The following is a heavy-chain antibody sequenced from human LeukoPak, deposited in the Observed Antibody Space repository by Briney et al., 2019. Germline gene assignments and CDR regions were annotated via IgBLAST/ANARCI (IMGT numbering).Heavy chain of an antibody. CDR1: AASISNYY. J-gene: IGHJ4*02. Sequence: SETLSFTCAVSAASISNYYWSWLRQAPGKGLEWIGYISTSGSTNYNPSLKSRVSISLDTSKNRFSLNLNFVTAADTAVYYCASPRSGYRYTFDYWGQGALVTVSS. CDR3: ASPRSGYRYTFDY. CDR2: ISTSGST. V-gene: IGHV4-4*09. D-gene: IGHD3-22*01.